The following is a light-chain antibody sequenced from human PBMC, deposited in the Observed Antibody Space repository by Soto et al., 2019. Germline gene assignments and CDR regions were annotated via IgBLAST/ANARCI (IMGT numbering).Light chain of an antibody. J-gene: IGLJ1*01. CDR1: SSKIGAGYD. Sequence: QSVLTQPPSVSGAPGQRVTISCTGSSSKIGAGYDVHWYQQLPGTAPKLLIYGNSNRPSGVPYRFSGSKSCTSASLSITGLQAEDEADYYCQSYDSGLSGYVCGTGTKVTVL. V-gene: IGLV1-40*01. CDR3: QSYDSGLSGYV. CDR2: GNS.